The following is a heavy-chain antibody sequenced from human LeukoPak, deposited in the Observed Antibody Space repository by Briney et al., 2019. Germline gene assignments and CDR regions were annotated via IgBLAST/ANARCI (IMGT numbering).Heavy chain of an antibody. CDR3: ASFDSSGYYDPDAFDI. J-gene: IGHJ3*02. Sequence: PSETLSLTCAVSGGSISSGGYSWSWIRQPPGKGLEWIGYIYHSGSTYYNPSLKSRVTISVDRSKNQFSLKLSSVTAADTAVYYCASFDSSGYYDPDAFDIWGQGTMVTVSS. CDR2: IYHSGST. D-gene: IGHD3-22*01. CDR1: GGSISSGGYS. V-gene: IGHV4-30-2*02.